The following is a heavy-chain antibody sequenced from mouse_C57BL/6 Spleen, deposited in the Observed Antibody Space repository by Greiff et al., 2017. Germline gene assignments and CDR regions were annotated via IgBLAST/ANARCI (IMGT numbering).Heavy chain of an antibody. CDR3: ANYYYGSSYQGAMDY. CDR2: ISYDGSN. CDR1: GYSITSGYY. V-gene: IGHV3-6*01. Sequence: EVQLQQSGPGLVKPSQSLSLTCSVTGYSITSGYYWNWIRQFPGNKLEWMGYISYDGSNNYNPSLKNRISITRDTSKNQFFLKLNSVTTEDTATYYCANYYYGSSYQGAMDYWGQGTSVTVSS. D-gene: IGHD1-1*01. J-gene: IGHJ4*01.